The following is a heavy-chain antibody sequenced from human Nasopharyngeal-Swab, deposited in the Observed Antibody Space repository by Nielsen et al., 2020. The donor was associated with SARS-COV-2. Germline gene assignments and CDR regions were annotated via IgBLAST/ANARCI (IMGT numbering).Heavy chain of an antibody. Sequence: GGSLRLSCAASGFTFDDYAMHWVRQAPGKGLEWVSGISWNSGSMGYADSVKGRFTISRDNAKNSLYLQMNSLRAEDTALYYCAKSGDSYGSGSFYSWFDPWGQGTLVTVSS. D-gene: IGHD3-10*01. CDR1: GFTFDDYA. CDR3: AKSGDSYGSGSFYSWFDP. CDR2: ISWNSGSM. J-gene: IGHJ5*02. V-gene: IGHV3-9*01.